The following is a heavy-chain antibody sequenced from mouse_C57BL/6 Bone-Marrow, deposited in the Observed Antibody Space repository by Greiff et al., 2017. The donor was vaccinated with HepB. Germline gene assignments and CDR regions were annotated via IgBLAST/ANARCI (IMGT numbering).Heavy chain of an antibody. Sequence: EVQLVESGEGLVKPGGSLKLSCAASGFTFSSYAMSWVRQTPEKRLEWVAYISSGGDYIYYADTVKGRFTISRDNARNTLYLQMRSLKSEDTAMYYYTRDRYDSSHYYYAMDYWGQVASVTVSS. V-gene: IGHV5-9-1*02. J-gene: IGHJ4*01. D-gene: IGHD1-1*01. CDR3: TRDRYDSSHYYYAMDY. CDR2: ISSGGDYI. CDR1: GFTFSSYA.